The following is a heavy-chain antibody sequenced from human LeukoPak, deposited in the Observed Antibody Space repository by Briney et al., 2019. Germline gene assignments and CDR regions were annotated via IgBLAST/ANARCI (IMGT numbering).Heavy chain of an antibody. Sequence: GSLRLCCVASGFIFSNYWMYWVRQAPGKGVVWVSRINGDGSSGVSVYGRFTISRDNAKSTLYLQMHNRRVEATDVYYCASYNWNYDMEVWGKGTRVTVFS. CDR3: ASYNWNYDMEV. D-gene: IGHD1-20*01. CDR2: INGDGS. J-gene: IGHJ6*04. V-gene: IGHV3-74*01. CDR1: GFIFSNYW.